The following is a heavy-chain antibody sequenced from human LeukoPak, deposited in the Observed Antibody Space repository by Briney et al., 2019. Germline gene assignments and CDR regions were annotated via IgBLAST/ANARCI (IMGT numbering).Heavy chain of an antibody. V-gene: IGHV3-21*01. CDR3: ARDRGRLWLGAFDY. J-gene: IGHJ4*02. CDR1: GFTFSSYS. Sequence: SGGSLRLSCAASGFTFSSYSMNWVRQAPGKGLEWVSSISSSSSYIYYADSVKGRFTISRDNAKNSLYLQMNSLRAEDTAVYYCARDRGRLWLGAFDYWGQGTLVTVSS. D-gene: IGHD3-10*01. CDR2: ISSSSSYI.